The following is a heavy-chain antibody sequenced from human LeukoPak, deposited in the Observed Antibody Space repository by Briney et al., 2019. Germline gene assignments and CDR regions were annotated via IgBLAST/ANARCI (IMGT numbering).Heavy chain of an antibody. CDR2: IYFSGRT. CDR1: GDSMSNFY. Sequence: SETLSLTCTVSGDSMSNFYWSWIRQSPGKGLEWLGYIYFSGRTNYNPSLKSRLTISVDASQNQFFLKLDTVTTADTAIYFCARDASNGPRSNWFDPWGQEPVVSVSS. J-gene: IGHJ5*02. CDR3: ARDASNGPRSNWFDP. D-gene: IGHD3-22*01. V-gene: IGHV4-59*01.